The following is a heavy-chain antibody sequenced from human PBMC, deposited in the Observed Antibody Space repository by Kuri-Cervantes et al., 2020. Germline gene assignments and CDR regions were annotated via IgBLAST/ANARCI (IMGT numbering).Heavy chain of an antibody. CDR2: FDPEDGET. Sequence: ASVKVSCKASGYNPNSYDINWVRQATGQGLEWMGGFDPEDGETIYAQKFQGRVTMTEDTSTDTAYMELSSLRSEDTAVYYCATGVQDFVWELFQHWGQGTLVTVSS. CDR1: GYNPNSYD. CDR3: ATGVQDFVWELFQH. D-gene: IGHD2-15*01. V-gene: IGHV1-24*01. J-gene: IGHJ1*01.